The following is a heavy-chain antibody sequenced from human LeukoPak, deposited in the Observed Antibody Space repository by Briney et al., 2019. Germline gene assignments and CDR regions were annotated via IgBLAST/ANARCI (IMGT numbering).Heavy chain of an antibody. CDR1: GYTFTSYD. Sequence: GASVKVSCKASGYTFTSYDINWVRQATGQGLEWMGWMNPNSGNTGYAQKFQGRVTMNRNTSISTAYMELSSLRSEDTAVYYCASASSGYYFGVNYWGQGTLVTVSS. CDR2: MNPNSGNT. D-gene: IGHD3-22*01. J-gene: IGHJ4*02. V-gene: IGHV1-8*01. CDR3: ASASSGYYFGVNY.